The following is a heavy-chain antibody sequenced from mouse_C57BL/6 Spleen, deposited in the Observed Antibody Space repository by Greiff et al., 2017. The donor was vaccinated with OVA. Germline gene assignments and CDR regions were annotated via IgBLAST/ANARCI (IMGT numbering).Heavy chain of an antibody. J-gene: IGHJ2*01. V-gene: IGHV14-1*01. CDR3: TTELCSDYFDN. CDR2: IDPEDGDT. D-gene: IGHD6-1*01. Sequence: VQLQQSGAELVRPGASVKLSCTASGFNIKDYYMHWVKQRPEQGLEWIGRIDPEDGDTEYAPKFQGKATMTADTSSSTAYLQLSSLTSEDTVVYYCTTELCSDYFDNWGPGTTLTVSS. CDR1: GFNIKDYY.